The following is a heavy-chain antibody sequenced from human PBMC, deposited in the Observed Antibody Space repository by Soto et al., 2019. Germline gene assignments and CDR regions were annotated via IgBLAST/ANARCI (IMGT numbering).Heavy chain of an antibody. CDR2: ISGGGGSA. D-gene: IGHD2-2*01. CDR1: GFTFSNYA. Sequence: GGSLRLSCAASGFTFSNYAMSWFRQAPGKGLEWVSGISGGGGSAYYADSVKGRFTISRDNSKNTLYLQMNSLRAEDTAIYYCAKDFINGIVPTAIDYWGQGTLVTVSS. J-gene: IGHJ4*02. CDR3: AKDFINGIVPTAIDY. V-gene: IGHV3-23*01.